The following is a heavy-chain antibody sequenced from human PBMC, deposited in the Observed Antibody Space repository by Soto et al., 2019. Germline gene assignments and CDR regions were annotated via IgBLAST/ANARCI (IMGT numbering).Heavy chain of an antibody. CDR3: ARDHHRYSGYDYVDY. CDR1: GFTFSDYY. J-gene: IGHJ4*02. D-gene: IGHD5-12*01. Sequence: QVQLVESGGGLVKPGGSLRLSCAASGFTFSDYYMSWIRQAPGKGLEWVSYISSSSSYTNYADSVKGRFTISRDNATSSLYLQMNSLRAEDTAVYYCARDHHRYSGYDYVDYWGQGTLVTVSS. CDR2: ISSSSSYT. V-gene: IGHV3-11*05.